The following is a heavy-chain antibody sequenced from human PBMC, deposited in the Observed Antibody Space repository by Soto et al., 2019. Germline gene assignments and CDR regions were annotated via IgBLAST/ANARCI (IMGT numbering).Heavy chain of an antibody. CDR3: AKAGEVVINSLFDY. CDR1: GFTFSSYA. J-gene: IGHJ4*02. Sequence: PGGSLRLSCTASGFTFSSYAMSWVRHAPGKGLERVSAISGSGGSTYYADSMKGRFTTNRDYSKNTLYLQMNSLRAEYTAVYYCAKAGEVVINSLFDYWGQGTLVTVSS. V-gene: IGHV3-23*01. CDR2: ISGSGGST. D-gene: IGHD3-22*01.